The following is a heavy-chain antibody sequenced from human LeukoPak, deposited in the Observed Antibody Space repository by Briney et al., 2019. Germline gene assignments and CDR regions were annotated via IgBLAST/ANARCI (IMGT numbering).Heavy chain of an antibody. V-gene: IGHV3-11*01. Sequence: GGSLRLSCAASGFTFSDYYMSWIRQAPGKGLEWVSYISSSGSTIYYADSVKGRFTISRDNSKNTLYLQMNSLRAEDTAVYYCAKVGYYDSSGSPPGYWYFDLWGRGTLVTVSS. CDR3: AKVGYYDSSGSPPGYWYFDL. D-gene: IGHD3-22*01. CDR1: GFTFSDYY. J-gene: IGHJ2*01. CDR2: ISSSGSTI.